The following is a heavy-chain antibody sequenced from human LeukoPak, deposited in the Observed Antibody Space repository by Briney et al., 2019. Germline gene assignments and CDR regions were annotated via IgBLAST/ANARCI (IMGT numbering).Heavy chain of an antibody. CDR3: ARETPGAFDI. CDR1: GFTFSSYE. D-gene: IGHD1-14*01. CDR2: ISSSGSTI. V-gene: IGHV3-48*03. J-gene: IGHJ3*02. Sequence: GGSLRLSCAASGFTFSSYEMNWVRQAPGKGLEWVSYISSSGSTIYYADSVKGRFTISRDNVKNSLYLQMNSLRAEDTAVYYCARETPGAFDIWGQGTMVTVSS.